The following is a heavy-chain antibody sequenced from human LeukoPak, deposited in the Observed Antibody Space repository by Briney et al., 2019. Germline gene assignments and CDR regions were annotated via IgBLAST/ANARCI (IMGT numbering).Heavy chain of an antibody. D-gene: IGHD1-1*01. CDR1: GFTFSSYW. Sequence: GSLRLSCAASGFTFSSYWMSWVRQAPGKGLEWVANIKQDGSEKYYVDSMKGRFTISRDNAKNSLYLQMSSLRAEDTAVYYCARKRSTTSAFDIWGQGTMVTVSS. CDR2: IKQDGSEK. CDR3: ARKRSTTSAFDI. V-gene: IGHV3-7*02. J-gene: IGHJ3*02.